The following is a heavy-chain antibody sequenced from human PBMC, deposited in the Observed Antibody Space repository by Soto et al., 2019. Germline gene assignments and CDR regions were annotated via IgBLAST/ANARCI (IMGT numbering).Heavy chain of an antibody. CDR3: ARGGDGSSFDY. CDR2: IYSGGRT. D-gene: IGHD1-26*01. CDR1: GFTVSSNY. J-gene: IGHJ4*02. V-gene: IGHV3-53*02. Sequence: EVQLVETGGGLIQPGGSLRLSCAASGFTVSSNYINWVRQAPGKGLEWVSVIYSGGRTNYADSVKGRFTISRDNSKSTVFLQMNSLRAEDTALYYCARGGDGSSFDYWGQGTLVTVSS.